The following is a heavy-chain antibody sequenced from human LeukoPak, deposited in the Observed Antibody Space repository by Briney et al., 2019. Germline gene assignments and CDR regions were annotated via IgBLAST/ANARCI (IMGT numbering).Heavy chain of an antibody. D-gene: IGHD1-1*01. CDR2: IYTSGST. J-gene: IGHJ6*03. V-gene: IGHV4-4*09. CDR1: GGSISSYY. CDR3: ASSLRTHYYYYMDV. Sequence: SETLSLTCTVSGGSISSYYWSWIRQPPGKGLEWIGYIYTSGSTNYNPSPKSRVTISVDTSKNQFPLKLSSVTAADTAVYYCASSLRTHYYYYMDVWGKGTTVTVSS.